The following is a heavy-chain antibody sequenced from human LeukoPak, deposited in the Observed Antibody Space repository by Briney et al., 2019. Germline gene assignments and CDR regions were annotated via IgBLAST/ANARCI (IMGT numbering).Heavy chain of an antibody. J-gene: IGHJ4*02. CDR2: IKEDGTYT. CDR3: ARDFDMGITPGDDFDF. D-gene: IGHD3-9*01. CDR1: GFSLSKYW. V-gene: IGHV3-74*01. Sequence: GGSLRLSCAASGFSLSKYWMHWVRQTPGEGLVWVARIKEDGTYTSYADSVKGRFTISRDNARNTVFLQMNSLRAEDTAVYYCARDFDMGITPGDDFDFWGQGTLVTVSS.